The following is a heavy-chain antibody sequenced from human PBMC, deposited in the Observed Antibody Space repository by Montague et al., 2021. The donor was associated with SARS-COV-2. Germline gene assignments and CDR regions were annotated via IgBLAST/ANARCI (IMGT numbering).Heavy chain of an antibody. Sequence: SETLSLTCTVSGGSISSSSYYWGWIRQPPGKGLEWIGRISYSGSTYYNPSLKSRVTISVDTSKNQFSLILTSVTAADTAMYYRASHFVWQQLSTWGQGTLVSVSS. V-gene: IGHV4-39*07. J-gene: IGHJ4*02. CDR1: GGSISSSSYY. CDR2: ISYSGST. D-gene: IGHD6-13*01. CDR3: ASHFVWQQLST.